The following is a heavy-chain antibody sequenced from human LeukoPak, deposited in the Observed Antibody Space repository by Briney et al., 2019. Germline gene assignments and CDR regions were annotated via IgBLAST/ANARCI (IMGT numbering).Heavy chain of an antibody. V-gene: IGHV3-53*01. CDR1: GFTVSSNY. D-gene: IGHD2-2*01. CDR3: ANGREYQLPKYY. Sequence: GGSLRLSCAASGFTVSSNYMSWVRQAPGKGLEWVSVIYSGGSTYYADSVNGRFTISRDNSKNTLYLQMDSLRAEDTAVYYCANGREYQLPKYYWGQGTLVTVSS. J-gene: IGHJ4*02. CDR2: IYSGGST.